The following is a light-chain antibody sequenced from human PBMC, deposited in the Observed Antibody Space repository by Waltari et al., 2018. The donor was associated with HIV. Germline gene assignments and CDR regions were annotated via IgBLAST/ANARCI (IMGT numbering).Light chain of an antibody. CDR3: QQFGSPWT. J-gene: IGKJ1*01. CDR2: GAS. V-gene: IGKV3-20*01. CDR1: QSVSSSY. Sequence: EIVLTQSPGTLSLSPGERATLSCRPSQSVSSSYLAWFQQKPGQGPRLLIYGASSRDTGIPGRFSGSGFGTAFTLNISRLEPEDFAVYYCQQFGSPWTFGQGTKVEI.